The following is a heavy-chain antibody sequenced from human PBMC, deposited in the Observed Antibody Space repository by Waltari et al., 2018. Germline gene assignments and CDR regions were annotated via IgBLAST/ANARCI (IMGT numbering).Heavy chain of an antibody. V-gene: IGHV1-2*06. CDR2: INPNSGGT. J-gene: IGHJ3*02. Sequence: QVQLVQSGAEVKKPGASVKVSCKASGYTFTGYYMHWVRQAPGQGLEWMGRINPNSGGTNYAQKFQGRVTMTRDTSISTAYMELSRLRSDDTAVYYCARDQAYYDILTGYYSGDTFDIWGQGTMVTVSS. D-gene: IGHD3-9*01. CDR3: ARDQAYYDILTGYYSGDTFDI. CDR1: GYTFTGYY.